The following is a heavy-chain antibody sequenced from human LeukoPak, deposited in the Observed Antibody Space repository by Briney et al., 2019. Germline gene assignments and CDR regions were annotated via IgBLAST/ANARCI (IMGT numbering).Heavy chain of an antibody. D-gene: IGHD6-6*01. V-gene: IGHV1-8*01. CDR2: MNPNSGNT. J-gene: IGHJ4*02. Sequence: ASVKVSCKASGYTFTSYDINWVRQATGQGLEWMGWMNPNSGNTGYAQKFQGRVTMTTDTSTSTAYMELRSLRSDDTAVYYCARDSLGIAARPGDYWGQGTLVTVSS. CDR3: ARDSLGIAARPGDY. CDR1: GYTFTSYD.